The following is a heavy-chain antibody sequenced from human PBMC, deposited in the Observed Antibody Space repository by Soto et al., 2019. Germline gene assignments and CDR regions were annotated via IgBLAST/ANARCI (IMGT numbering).Heavy chain of an antibody. V-gene: IGHV3-30*18. Sequence: QVQLVESGGGVVQPGRSLRLSCAASGFNFRSYGMYWVRQAPGKGLEWVAVISDDGSYKYYKDAVKGRFTISRDNSKNTVDLQMSSLKSEDTAVYYCAKGRITGTTNDGFDIWGQGTMVTVSS. CDR1: GFNFRSYG. CDR3: AKGRITGTTNDGFDI. CDR2: ISDDGSYK. J-gene: IGHJ3*02. D-gene: IGHD1-20*01.